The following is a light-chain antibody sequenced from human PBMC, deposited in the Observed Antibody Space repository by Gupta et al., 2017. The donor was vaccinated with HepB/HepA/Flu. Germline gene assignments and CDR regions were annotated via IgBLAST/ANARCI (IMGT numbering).Light chain of an antibody. CDR1: QNIVTS. CDR3: QQDNLYMYT. CDR2: EAS. V-gene: IGKV1-5*03. Sequence: DIQMTQSPSTLSASLGDRVIITCRASQNIVTSLAWYQQKPGNAPKVLIYEASKLQTGAPSRFSGSGSGTEFTLTISSLQPDDFATYYCQQDNLYMYTFGQGTKLEI. J-gene: IGKJ2*01.